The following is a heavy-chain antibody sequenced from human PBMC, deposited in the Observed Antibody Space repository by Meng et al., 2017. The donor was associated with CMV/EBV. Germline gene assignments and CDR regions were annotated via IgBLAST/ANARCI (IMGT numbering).Heavy chain of an antibody. J-gene: IGHJ6*02. CDR3: ARDSRLWSNYYYYGMDV. D-gene: IGHD4/OR15-4a*01. V-gene: IGHV3-48*04. CDR1: GFTFRSYS. CDR2: ISSSSSTI. Sequence: GESLKISCAASGFTFRSYSMTCVRQAPGTGLVCLSYISSSSSTIYYADSVKGRFTISRDNAKNSLYLQMNSLRAEDTAVYYCARDSRLWSNYYYYGMDVWGQGTTVTVSS.